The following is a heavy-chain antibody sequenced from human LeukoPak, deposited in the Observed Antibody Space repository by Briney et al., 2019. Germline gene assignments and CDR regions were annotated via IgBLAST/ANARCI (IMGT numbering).Heavy chain of an antibody. Sequence: GGTLRLSCAASGFTFSSYGMSWVRQAPGKGLEWVSAISGSGGSTYYADSVKGRFTISRDNSKNTLFLQMDSLQPDDTAMYFCAKGAGYNFYYMDVWGKGTMVSVSS. D-gene: IGHD5-24*01. CDR3: AKGAGYNFYYMDV. V-gene: IGHV3-23*01. J-gene: IGHJ6*03. CDR1: GFTFSSYG. CDR2: ISGSGGST.